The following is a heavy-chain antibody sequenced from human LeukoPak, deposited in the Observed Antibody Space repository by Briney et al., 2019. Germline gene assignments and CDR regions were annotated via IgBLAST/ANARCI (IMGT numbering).Heavy chain of an antibody. V-gene: IGHV3-21*01. D-gene: IGHD3-3*01. CDR2: ISSSSSYI. CDR1: GFTFSSYS. J-gene: IGHJ4*02. Sequence: GGSLRLSCAASGFTFSSYSMNWVRQAPGKGLERVSSISSSSSYIYYADSVKGRFTISRDNAKKSLYLQMNSLRAEDTAVYYWTRYYDFWSGYYQMADFDYWGQGTLGTVSS. CDR3: TRYYDFWSGYYQMADFDY.